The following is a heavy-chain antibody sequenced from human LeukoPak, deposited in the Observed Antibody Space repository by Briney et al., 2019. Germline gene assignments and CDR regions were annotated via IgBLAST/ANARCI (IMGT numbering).Heavy chain of an antibody. CDR1: GGSFSGYY. Sequence: SETLSLTCAVYGGSFSGYYWSWIRQPPGKGLEWIGEINHSGSTNYNPSLKSRGTISVDPSKNQFSLKLSSVTAADTAVYYCARGPRGYSYGFLRYWGQGTLVTVSS. V-gene: IGHV4-34*01. CDR2: INHSGST. CDR3: ARGPRGYSYGFLRY. D-gene: IGHD5-18*01. J-gene: IGHJ4*02.